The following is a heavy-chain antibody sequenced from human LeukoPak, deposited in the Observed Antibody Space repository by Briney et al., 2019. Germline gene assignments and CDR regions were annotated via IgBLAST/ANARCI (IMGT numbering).Heavy chain of an antibody. CDR1: GGSISSYY. D-gene: IGHD3-22*01. V-gene: IGHV4-4*07. Sequence: SETLSLTCTVSGGSISSYYWSWIQQPAGKGLEWIGRIYTSGSTNYNPSLKSRVTMSVDTSKNQFSLKLSSVTAADTAVYYCARVTGDSSGYSDYFDYWGQGTLVTVSS. CDR3: ARVTGDSSGYSDYFDY. CDR2: IYTSGST. J-gene: IGHJ4*02.